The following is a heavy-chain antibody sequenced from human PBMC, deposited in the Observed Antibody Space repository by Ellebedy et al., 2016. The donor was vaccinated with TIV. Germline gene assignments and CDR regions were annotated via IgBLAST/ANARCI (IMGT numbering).Heavy chain of an antibody. CDR2: IIPILGIA. V-gene: IGHV1-69*04. CDR3: ARDGPGYDSSAPGAFDI. CDR1: GGTFSSYA. Sequence: SVKVSCXASGGTFSSYAISWVRQAPGQGLEWMGRIIPILGIANYAQKFQGRVTITADKSTSTAYMELSSLRSEDTAVYYCARDGPGYDSSAPGAFDIWGQGTMVTVSS. J-gene: IGHJ3*02. D-gene: IGHD3-22*01.